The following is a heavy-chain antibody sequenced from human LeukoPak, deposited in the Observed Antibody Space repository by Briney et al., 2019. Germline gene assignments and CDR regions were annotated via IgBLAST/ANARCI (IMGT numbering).Heavy chain of an antibody. CDR2: IGCRSTYL. CDR3: ARGGEQDYYYYMDV. Sequence: GGSLRLSCAASGFTFSSYWMSWVRQVPGKGLEWVSSIGCRSTYLYYADSIMGRFTISRDNAKNSLYLQMNSLRAEDTAVYYCARGGEQDYYYYMDVWGKGTTVTVSS. D-gene: IGHD1/OR15-1a*01. J-gene: IGHJ6*03. V-gene: IGHV3-21*01. CDR1: GFTFSSYW.